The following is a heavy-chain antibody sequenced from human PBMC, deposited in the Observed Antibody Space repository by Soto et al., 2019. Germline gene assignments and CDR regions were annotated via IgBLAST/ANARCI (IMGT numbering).Heavy chain of an antibody. CDR3: VRLWDGGIDY. J-gene: IGHJ4*02. D-gene: IGHD3-10*01. V-gene: IGHV3-15*07. CDR2: IKSNIDGGTT. Sequence: EVQLVESGGDLVKPGGSLRLSCAASGFTFADAWMNWVRQAPGKGLEWVGRIKSNIDGGTTDYSAPVKGRFTISRDASKNTVYLQMDSLKTEDTAMYYCVRLWDGGIDYRGQGTLVTVSS. CDR1: GFTFADAW.